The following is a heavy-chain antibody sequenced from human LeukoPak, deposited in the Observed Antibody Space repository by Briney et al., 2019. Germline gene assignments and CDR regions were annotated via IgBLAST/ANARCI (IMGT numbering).Heavy chain of an antibody. CDR1: GGSISSYY. CDR3: ARVQAGYSSGWYFSGTYYYYMDV. J-gene: IGHJ6*03. CDR2: IYTSGST. V-gene: IGHV4-4*07. D-gene: IGHD6-19*01. Sequence: PSETLSLTCTVSGGSISSYYWSWIRQPAGKGLEWIGRIYTSGSTNYNPSLKSRVTMSVDTSKNQFSLKLSSVTAADTAVYYCARVQAGYSSGWYFSGTYYYYMDVWGKGTTVTISS.